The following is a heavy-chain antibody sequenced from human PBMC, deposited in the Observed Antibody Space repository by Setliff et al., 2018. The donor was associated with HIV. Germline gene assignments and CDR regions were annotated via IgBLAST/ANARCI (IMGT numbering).Heavy chain of an antibody. CDR3: ARVPVPGANWFDP. J-gene: IGHJ5*02. V-gene: IGHV4-59*04. CDR1: GGSISSYY. CDR2: VSQSGST. Sequence: SETLSLTCTVSGGSISSYYWSWIRQSPGKRLEWIGSVSQSGSTYYNPSLKSRITISVDRSKNLFSLKLISVTAADQGVYYCARVPVPGANWFDPWGLGTLVTVSS. D-gene: IGHD3-10*01.